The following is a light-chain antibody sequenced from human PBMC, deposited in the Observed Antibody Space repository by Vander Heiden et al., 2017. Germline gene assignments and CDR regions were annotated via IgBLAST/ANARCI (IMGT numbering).Light chain of an antibody. J-gene: IGKJ3*01. CDR1: QSVSGY. CDR3: QQRSNWPQG. V-gene: IGKV3-11*01. CDR2: DTF. Sequence: EIVLTQSPATLSLSPGARATLSCRASQSVSGYLAWYQQKPGQAPRLLIYDTFNRAPGIPARFSGSGSGTDFTLTISRLEPEDFAVYYCQQRSNWPQGFGPGTRVEVK.